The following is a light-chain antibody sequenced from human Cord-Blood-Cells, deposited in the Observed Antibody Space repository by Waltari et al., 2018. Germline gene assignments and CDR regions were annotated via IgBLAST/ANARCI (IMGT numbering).Light chain of an antibody. V-gene: IGLV2-14*01. J-gene: IGLJ2*01. CDR3: SSYTSSSTLV. CDR1: SRDAGGSNY. Sequence: QSALTQPASVSGSPGQSITIPCTGTSRDAGGSNYVSWYQQHPGKAPKLMIYDVSKRPSGVSNRFSGSKSGNTASLTISGLQAEDEADYYCSSYTSSSTLVFGGGTKLTVL. CDR2: DVS.